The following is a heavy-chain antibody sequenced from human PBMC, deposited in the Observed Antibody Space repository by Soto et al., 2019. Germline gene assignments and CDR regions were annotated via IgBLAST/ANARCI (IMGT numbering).Heavy chain of an antibody. D-gene: IGHD1-1*01. CDR3: AKPGGTPTTNFDF. CDR2: ISGNGENT. J-gene: IGHJ4*02. CDR1: GFMFEHYA. V-gene: IGHV3-23*01. Sequence: EVQLLESGGDLVQPGGSLRLTCRTSGFMFEHYAMSWVRQAPGKGLEWDSTISGNGENTHYAGSVRGRFTISRDNSKTTVYLQMNSLGVEDTAVYYCAKPGGTPTTNFDFWGLGTLVTVAS.